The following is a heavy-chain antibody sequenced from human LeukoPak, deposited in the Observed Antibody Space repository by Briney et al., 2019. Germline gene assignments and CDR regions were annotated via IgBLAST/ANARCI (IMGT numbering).Heavy chain of an antibody. CDR3: TREKERHFDS. D-gene: IGHD5-24*01. CDR1: GFTVSSNY. V-gene: IGHV3-66*02. CDR2: LYSGGSI. Sequence: PGGSLRLSCAASGFTVSSNYMTWVRQAPGKGLEWVSVLYSGGSIYYADSVKGRFTISRDNSKNTLYLQMNSLRAEDTAVYYCTREKERHFDSWGQGTLVTVSS. J-gene: IGHJ4*02.